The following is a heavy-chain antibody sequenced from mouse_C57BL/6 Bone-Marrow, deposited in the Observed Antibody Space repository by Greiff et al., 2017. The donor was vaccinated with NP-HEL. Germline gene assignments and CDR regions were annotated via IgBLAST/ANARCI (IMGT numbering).Heavy chain of an antibody. Sequence: QVQLQQPGAELVKPGASVKMSCKASGYTFTSYWITWVKQRPGQGLEWIGDIYPGSGSTNYNEKFKSKATLTVDTSSSTASMQLSSLTSEDSAVYYCARGGVYYYGSSPAWFAYWGQGTLVTVSA. CDR1: GYTFTSYW. V-gene: IGHV1-55*01. D-gene: IGHD1-1*01. CDR2: IYPGSGST. J-gene: IGHJ3*01. CDR3: ARGGVYYYGSSPAWFAY.